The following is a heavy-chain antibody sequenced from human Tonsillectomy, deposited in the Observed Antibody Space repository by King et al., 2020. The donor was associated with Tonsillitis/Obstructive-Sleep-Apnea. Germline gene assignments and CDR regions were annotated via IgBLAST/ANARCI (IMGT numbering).Heavy chain of an antibody. J-gene: IGHJ4*02. CDR3: ARDQDQQLVPGFFDY. CDR1: GFTLNNYT. D-gene: IGHD6-13*01. Sequence: VQLVQSGGGVVQPGRSLRLSCVGSGFTLNNYTLQWVRQAPGRGLEWVAVISHDGSKKYYTDSVKGRFTISRDNSKNKAYLQMNSLGAEDTAVYYCARDQDQQLVPGFFDYWGQGTLVTVSS. CDR2: ISHDGSKK. V-gene: IGHV3-30*04.